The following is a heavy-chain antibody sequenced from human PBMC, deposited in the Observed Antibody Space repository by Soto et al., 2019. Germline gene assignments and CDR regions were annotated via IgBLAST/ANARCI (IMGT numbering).Heavy chain of an antibody. Sequence: ASVKVSCKASGYTLTSYGISWVRQAPGQGLEWMGWISAYNGNTNYAQKLQGRVTMTTDTSTSTAYMELRSLRSDDTAVYYCARDLVDTAMVPDYGMDVWGQGTTVTVSS. CDR1: GYTLTSYG. V-gene: IGHV1-18*01. J-gene: IGHJ6*02. CDR3: ARDLVDTAMVPDYGMDV. CDR2: ISAYNGNT. D-gene: IGHD5-18*01.